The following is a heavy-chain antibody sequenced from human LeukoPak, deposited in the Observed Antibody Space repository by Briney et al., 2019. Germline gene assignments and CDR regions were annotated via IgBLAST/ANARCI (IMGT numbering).Heavy chain of an antibody. CDR3: ARGDTSSWHDYFDY. CDR1: GGPISSGGYY. Sequence: PSQTLSLTCTVSGGPISSGGYYWIWIRPHPGKGLEWIGYIYYSGSTYYNPSLKSRVTISVDTSKNQFSLKLSSVTAADTAVYYCARGDTSSWHDYFDYWGQGTLVTVSS. CDR2: IYYSGST. D-gene: IGHD6-13*01. V-gene: IGHV4-31*03. J-gene: IGHJ4*02.